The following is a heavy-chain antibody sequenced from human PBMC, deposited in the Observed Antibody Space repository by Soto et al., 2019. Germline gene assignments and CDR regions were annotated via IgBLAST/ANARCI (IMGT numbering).Heavy chain of an antibody. J-gene: IGHJ5*02. V-gene: IGHV4-59*01. CDR2: VYYSGST. CDR1: GGSISSYY. Sequence: SETLSLTCTVSGGSISSYYWSWIRQPPGKGLEWIGYVYYSGSTNYNPSLKSRVTISVDTSKNQVSLKRSSVTAADTAVYYCARDRYSYGAWGQGTLVTVSS. D-gene: IGHD5-18*01. CDR3: ARDRYSYGA.